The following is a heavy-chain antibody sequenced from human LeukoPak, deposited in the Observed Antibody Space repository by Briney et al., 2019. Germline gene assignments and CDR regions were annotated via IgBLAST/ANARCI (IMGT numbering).Heavy chain of an antibody. Sequence: GGSLRLSCAASGFTFSDYYMSWIRQAPGKGLEWVSYISSSSSYTNYADSVKGRFTISRDNAKNSLYLQMNSLRAEDTAVYYCARVGGVLWFGEFDWFDPWGQGTLVTVSS. V-gene: IGHV3-11*06. CDR3: ARVGGVLWFGEFDWFDP. J-gene: IGHJ5*02. CDR2: ISSSSSYT. CDR1: GFTFSDYY. D-gene: IGHD3-10*01.